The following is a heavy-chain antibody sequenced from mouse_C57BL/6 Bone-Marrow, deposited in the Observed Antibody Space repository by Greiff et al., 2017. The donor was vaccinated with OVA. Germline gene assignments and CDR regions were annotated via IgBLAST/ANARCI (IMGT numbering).Heavy chain of an antibody. CDR2: INSDGGRT. Sequence: EVHLVESGGGLVQPGESLKLSCESNEYEFPSHDMSWVRKTPEKRLELVAAINSDGGRTYYPDTMERRFIISRDNTKKTLYLQMSSMRSEDTAVEYCARNDDSSSAWFAYWGQGTLVTVSA. CDR3: ARNDDSSSAWFAY. V-gene: IGHV5-2*01. D-gene: IGHD1-1*01. CDR1: EYEFPSHD. J-gene: IGHJ3*01.